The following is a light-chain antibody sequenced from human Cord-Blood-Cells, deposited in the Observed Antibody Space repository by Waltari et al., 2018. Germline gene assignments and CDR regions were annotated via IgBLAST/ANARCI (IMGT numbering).Light chain of an antibody. V-gene: IGKV1-39*01. Sequence: DIQMTQSPSSLPASVGDRVTITCLASQSISSYLNWYQQKPGKAPKLLIYAAYSLQSGVPSRFSGSGSGTDFTLTISSLQPEDFATYYCQQSYSTPMYTFGQGTKLEIK. CDR3: QQSYSTPMYT. CDR2: AAY. CDR1: QSISSY. J-gene: IGKJ2*01.